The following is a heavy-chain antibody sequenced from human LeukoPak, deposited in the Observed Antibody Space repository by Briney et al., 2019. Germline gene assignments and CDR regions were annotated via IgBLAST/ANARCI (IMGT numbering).Heavy chain of an antibody. J-gene: IGHJ4*02. Sequence: GGSLRLSCAASGFTFDDYGMSWVRQAPGKGLEWVSGINWNGGSTGYADSVKGRFTISRDNSKNTLYLQMNSLRAEDTAVYYCARASGTPDYWGQGTLVTVPS. CDR2: INWNGGST. V-gene: IGHV3-20*04. CDR1: GFTFDDYG. D-gene: IGHD2-15*01. CDR3: ARASGTPDY.